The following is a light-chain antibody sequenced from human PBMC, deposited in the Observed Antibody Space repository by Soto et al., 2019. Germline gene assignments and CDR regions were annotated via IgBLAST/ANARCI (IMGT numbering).Light chain of an antibody. CDR2: DVT. CDR1: SSDVGAYNY. Sequence: QSALTQPASVSGSPGQSVTISCSGSSSDVGAYNYVSWYQRHPGKAPKLMIYDVTNRPSGVSNRFSGSKSGNTASLTISGLQAXXXADYFCSSYTSSSTVVFGGGTKLTV. V-gene: IGLV2-14*01. CDR3: SSYTSSSTVV. J-gene: IGLJ3*02.